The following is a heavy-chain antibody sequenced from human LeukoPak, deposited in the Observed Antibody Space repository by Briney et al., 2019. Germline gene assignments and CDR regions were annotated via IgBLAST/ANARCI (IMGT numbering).Heavy chain of an antibody. CDR3: MKDGNYYGSGSSPGWFDP. V-gene: IGHV3-9*01. Sequence: PGGSLRLSCAASGFTFDDYAMHWVRQAPGKGLEWVSGISWNSGSIGYADSVKGRFTISRDNAKNSLYLQMNSLRAEDTALYCCMKDGNYYGSGSSPGWFDPWGQGALVTVSS. CDR1: GFTFDDYA. D-gene: IGHD3-10*01. J-gene: IGHJ5*02. CDR2: ISWNSGSI.